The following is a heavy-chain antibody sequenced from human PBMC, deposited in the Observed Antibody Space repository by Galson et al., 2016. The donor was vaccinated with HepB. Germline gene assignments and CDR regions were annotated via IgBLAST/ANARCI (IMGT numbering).Heavy chain of an antibody. D-gene: IGHD6-19*01. CDR1: GFTFRNYG. CDR2: ISGTGGGT. J-gene: IGHJ4*02. V-gene: IGHV3-23*01. CDR3: AGSDWPSGRTSDFEY. Sequence: SLRLSCAASGFTFRNYGMNWVRQAPGKGLEWVSSISGTGGGTYYAGSVKSRFTISRDNSKNMVYLQMNSLRADDTALYYCAGSDWPSGRTSDFEYWGLGTLVTVSS.